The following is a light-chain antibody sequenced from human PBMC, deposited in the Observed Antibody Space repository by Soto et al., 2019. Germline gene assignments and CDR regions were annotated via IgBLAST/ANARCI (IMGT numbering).Light chain of an antibody. CDR1: SSNIGDYA. J-gene: IGLJ2*01. CDR3: AAWDASLNGLV. V-gene: IGLV1-36*01. CDR2: YDD. Sequence: QSVLTQPPSVSEAPRQRVTISCSGSSSNIGDYAVNWYQQVPGKAPKLLIYYDDLLPSGVSDRFSGSKSGTSASLAISGLQSEDEGDYYCAAWDASLNGLVFGGGTKLTVL.